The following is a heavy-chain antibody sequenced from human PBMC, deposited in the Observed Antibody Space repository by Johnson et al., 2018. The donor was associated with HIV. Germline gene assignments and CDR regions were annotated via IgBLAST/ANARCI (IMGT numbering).Heavy chain of an antibody. J-gene: IGHJ3*02. V-gene: IGHV3-20*04. CDR1: GFSFGDYA. CDR3: ATLKGPRLHIAARRPDAFDI. CDR2: INWNGGST. Sequence: VQLVESGGSVVRPGGSLRISCAVSGFSFGDYAMNWVRQVPGKGLEWVSGINWNGGSTHYADSVKGRFTISRDNYKNTLYLQMNSLRAEDTAVYYCATLKGPRLHIAARRPDAFDIWGQGTMVTVSS. D-gene: IGHD6-6*01.